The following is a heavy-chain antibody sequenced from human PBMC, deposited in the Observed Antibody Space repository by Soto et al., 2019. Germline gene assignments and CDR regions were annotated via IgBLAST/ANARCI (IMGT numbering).Heavy chain of an antibody. CDR1: GLTFRDSG. Sequence: QVQLVESGGGVVQPGTSLRLSCVVSGLTFRDSGMHWVRQAPGKGLEWVAVISFDGSERHYRDSVKGRFSISRDNSRNTLYLQMSSLRGDDSAVYYCAHGKDGVRYDYGMDVWAQGSTVTFSS. V-gene: IGHV3-30*03. J-gene: IGHJ6*02. CDR3: AHGKDGVRYDYGMDV. D-gene: IGHD3-22*01. CDR2: ISFDGSER.